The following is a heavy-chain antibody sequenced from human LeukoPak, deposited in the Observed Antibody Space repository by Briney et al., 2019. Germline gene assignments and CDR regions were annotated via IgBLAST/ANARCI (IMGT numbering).Heavy chain of an antibody. Sequence: GGSLRLSCAASGFTFSSYWMSWVRQAPGKGLEWVANIKQDGSEKYYVDSVKGRFTISRDNAKNSLYLQMNSLRAEDTAVYYCARAVGATMPHFDYWGQGTLVTVSS. CDR2: IKQDGSEK. D-gene: IGHD1-26*01. V-gene: IGHV3-7*04. J-gene: IGHJ4*02. CDR1: GFTFSSYW. CDR3: ARAVGATMPHFDY.